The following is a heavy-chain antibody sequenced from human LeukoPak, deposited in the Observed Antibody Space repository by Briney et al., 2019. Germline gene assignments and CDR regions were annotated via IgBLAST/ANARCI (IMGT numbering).Heavy chain of an antibody. D-gene: IGHD6-13*01. V-gene: IGHV4-38-2*02. CDR2: IYYSGST. J-gene: IGHJ4*02. Sequence: SETLSLTCTVSGYSISSGYYWGWIRQPPGKGLEWIGSIYYSGSTYYNPSLKSRVTISVDTSKNQFSLKLSSVTAADTAVYYCANRVSSPYYFDYWGQGTLVTVSS. CDR1: GYSISSGYY. CDR3: ANRVSSPYYFDY.